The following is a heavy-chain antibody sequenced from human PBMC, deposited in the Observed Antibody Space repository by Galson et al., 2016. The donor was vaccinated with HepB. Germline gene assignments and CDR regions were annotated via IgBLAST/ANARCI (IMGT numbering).Heavy chain of an antibody. V-gene: IGHV3-7*01. CDR3: AREGSGGFDH. CDR2: IRQDGSET. D-gene: IGHD3-16*01. J-gene: IGHJ4*02. CDR1: GFTFTDYW. Sequence: SLRLSCAASGFTFTDYWMSWVRQAPGKGLEFVANIRQDGSETPYVASVKGRFTISRDNAKDSLYLQMSSLRVHDTAVYYCAREGSGGFDHWGQGTLVTVSS.